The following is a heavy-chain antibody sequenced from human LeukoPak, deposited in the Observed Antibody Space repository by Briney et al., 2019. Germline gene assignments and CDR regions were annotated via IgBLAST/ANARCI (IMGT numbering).Heavy chain of an antibody. V-gene: IGHV4-38-2*01. CDR3: ARQHDSYFYYYVDV. CDR1: GYSISNGNY. J-gene: IGHJ6*03. CDR2: LYHSDTT. Sequence: SETLSLTCGVSGYSISNGNYWVWIRQPPGKGLELNGSLYHSDTTYYNPSLKSRVTMSVDTSKNQFSLKLSFLTAADTAVYYCARQHDSYFYYYVDVWGKGTTVTVSS.